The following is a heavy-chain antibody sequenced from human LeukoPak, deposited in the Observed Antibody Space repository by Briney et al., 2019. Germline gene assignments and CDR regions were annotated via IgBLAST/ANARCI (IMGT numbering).Heavy chain of an antibody. CDR1: GFTFSSAW. J-gene: IGHJ4*02. V-gene: IGHV3-15*01. CDR2: IKSKADGGTT. Sequence: GGSLRLSCAASGFTFSSAWMSWVRQAPGKGLEWVGRIKSKADGGTTDYAAPVKDRFTISRDDSKNTLYLQMNSLKTEDTAVYYCTTEHTLGKVGAIDYWGQGTLVTVSS. CDR3: TTEHTLGKVGAIDY. D-gene: IGHD1-26*01.